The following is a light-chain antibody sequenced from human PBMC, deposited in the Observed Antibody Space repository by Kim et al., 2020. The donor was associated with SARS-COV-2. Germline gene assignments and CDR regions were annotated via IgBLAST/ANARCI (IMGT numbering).Light chain of an antibody. CDR3: AAWDDSLSGQRV. J-gene: IGLJ3*02. CDR2: DTN. V-gene: IGLV1-44*01. Sequence: QRVTISCSGSSSNIGKTTVNWYQQVPGKAPQLLIFDTNQRPSGVPDRFSASKSGTSASLAISGLQSEDEADYYCAAWDDSLSGQRVFGGGTQLTVL. CDR1: SSNIGKTT.